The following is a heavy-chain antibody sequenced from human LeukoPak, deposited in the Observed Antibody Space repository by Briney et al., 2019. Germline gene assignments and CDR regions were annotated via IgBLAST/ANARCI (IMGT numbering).Heavy chain of an antibody. Sequence: GGSLRLSCAASGFTVSSNYMSWVRQAPGKGLEWVSVIYSGGSTYYADSVKGRFTISRDNSKNTLYLQMNSLRAEDTAVYYCARGPYDSSGPLGAFDIWGQGTMVTVS. V-gene: IGHV3-53*01. D-gene: IGHD3-22*01. CDR3: ARGPYDSSGPLGAFDI. CDR1: GFTVSSNY. CDR2: IYSGGST. J-gene: IGHJ3*02.